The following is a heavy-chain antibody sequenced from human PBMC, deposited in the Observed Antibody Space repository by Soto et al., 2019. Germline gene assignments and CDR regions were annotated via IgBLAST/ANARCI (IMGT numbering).Heavy chain of an antibody. V-gene: IGHV3-73*02. CDR1: GFTFSGSA. CDR3: TRQDPYSSSWGPFDY. CDR2: IRSKANSYAT. J-gene: IGHJ4*02. D-gene: IGHD6-13*01. Sequence: EVQLVESGGGLVQPGGSLKLSCAASGFTFSGSAMHWVRQASGKGLEWVGRIRSKANSYATAYAASVKGRFTISRDDSKNTAYLQMNSRKTEDTAVYYCTRQDPYSSSWGPFDYWGQGTLVTVSS.